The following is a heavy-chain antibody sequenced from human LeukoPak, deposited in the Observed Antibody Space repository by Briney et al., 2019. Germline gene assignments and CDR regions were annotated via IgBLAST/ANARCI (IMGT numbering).Heavy chain of an antibody. Sequence: GASVKVSCKASGYTFTSYGISWVRQAPGQGLEWMGWINPNSGGTNYAQKFQGRVTMTRDTSISTAYMELSRLRSDDTAVYYCARDLSSMTIVATTNAFDYRGQGTLVTVSS. V-gene: IGHV1-2*02. CDR2: INPNSGGT. D-gene: IGHD5-12*01. CDR3: ARDLSSMTIVATTNAFDY. J-gene: IGHJ4*02. CDR1: GYTFTSYG.